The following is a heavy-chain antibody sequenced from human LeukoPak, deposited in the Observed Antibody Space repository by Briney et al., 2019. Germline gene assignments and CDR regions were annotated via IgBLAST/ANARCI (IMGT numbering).Heavy chain of an antibody. CDR1: GFTFSNYG. V-gene: IGHV3-30*02. J-gene: IGHJ2*01. D-gene: IGHD2-15*01. CDR3: TKDRSQAPHWYFDL. CDR2: IRYDSTTK. Sequence: GGSLRLSCAASGFTFSNYGVDWVRQAPGKGLEWVAFIRYDSTTKYYADSVKGRFTISRDNSKNKLYLQMNSLRVEDTAVYYCTKDRSQAPHWYFDLWGRGTLVTVSS.